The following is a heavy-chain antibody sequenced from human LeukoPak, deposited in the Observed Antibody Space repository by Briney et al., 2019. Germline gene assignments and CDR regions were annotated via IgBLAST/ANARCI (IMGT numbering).Heavy chain of an antibody. V-gene: IGHV1-69*13. CDR2: IIPIFGTA. CDR3: AKKGYYDGSGYYMYYFDH. D-gene: IGHD3-22*01. J-gene: IGHJ4*02. Sequence: ASVKVSCKASGGTFISYAISWVRQAPGQGLEWRGGIIPIFGTANHAQKFQGRVTITADESTSTAYMELSSLRSEDTAVYYCAKKGYYDGSGYYMYYFDHWGQGTLVTVSS. CDR1: GGTFISYA.